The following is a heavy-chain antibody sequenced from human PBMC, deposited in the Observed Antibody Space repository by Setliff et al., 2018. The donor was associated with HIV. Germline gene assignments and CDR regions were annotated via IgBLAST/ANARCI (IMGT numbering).Heavy chain of an antibody. CDR2: ISGYNGNT. CDR1: GYTFTSYG. D-gene: IGHD6-19*01. J-gene: IGHJ3*01. Sequence: ASVKVSCKASGYTFTSYGIGWVRQAPGQGLEWMGWISGYNGNTKYVQKYQGRVTMTTDTSTSKVYMELRTLRSDDTAVYYCARVPYRSAWFSGGHDAFDVWGQGTMVTVSS. CDR3: ARVPYRSAWFSGGHDAFDV. V-gene: IGHV1-18*01.